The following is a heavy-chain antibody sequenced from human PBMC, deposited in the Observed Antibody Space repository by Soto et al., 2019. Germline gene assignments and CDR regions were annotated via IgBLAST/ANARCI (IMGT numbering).Heavy chain of an antibody. CDR1: GFTFGSYG. D-gene: IGHD5-12*01. CDR2: ISYDGSNK. V-gene: IGHV3-30*18. J-gene: IGHJ4*02. CDR3: AKDIVATIPGLCDY. Sequence: GGSLRLSCAASGFTFGSYGMHWVRQAPGKGLEWVAVISYDGSNKYYADSVKGRFTISRDNSKNTLYLQMNSLRAEDTAVYYCAKDIVATIPGLCDYWGQGTLVTVSS.